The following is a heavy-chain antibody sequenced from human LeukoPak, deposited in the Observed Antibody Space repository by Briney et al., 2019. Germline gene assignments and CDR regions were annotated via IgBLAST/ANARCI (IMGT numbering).Heavy chain of an antibody. CDR3: VRGHDSFDY. J-gene: IGHJ4*02. V-gene: IGHV3-72*01. D-gene: IGHD3-3*01. CDR2: SRDKGHRYST. Sequence: GGSLRLSCAVSGFAFSDHYMDWVRQAPGKGLEWVGRSRDKGHRYSTEYAASVKGRFTISRDDSKNSLYLQMNSLKTEDTAVYYCVRGHDSFDYWGQGTLVTVSS. CDR1: GFAFSDHY.